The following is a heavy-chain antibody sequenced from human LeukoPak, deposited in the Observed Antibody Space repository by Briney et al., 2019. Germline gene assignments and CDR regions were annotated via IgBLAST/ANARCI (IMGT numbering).Heavy chain of an antibody. J-gene: IGHJ6*03. D-gene: IGHD2-2*01. Sequence: SETLSLTCTVSGGSISSSSYYWGWIRQPPGKGLEWIGSIYYSGSTYYNPSLKSRVTISVDTSKNQFSLKLSSVTAADTAVYYCARNIVVVPAAMDYYYMDVWGKGTTVTVSS. CDR1: GGSISSSSYY. CDR2: IYYSGST. V-gene: IGHV4-39*07. CDR3: ARNIVVVPAAMDYYYMDV.